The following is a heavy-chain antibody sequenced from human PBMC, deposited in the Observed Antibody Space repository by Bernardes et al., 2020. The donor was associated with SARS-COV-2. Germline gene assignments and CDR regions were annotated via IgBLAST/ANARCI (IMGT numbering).Heavy chain of an antibody. CDR2: ISSSSSYI. V-gene: IGHV3-21*01. CDR3: ARDVGGTDWRFGFDV. Sequence: GSLRLSCAASGFTFSSYSMNWVRQAPGKGLEWVSSISSSSSYIYYADSVKGRFTISRDNAKNSLYLQMNSLRAEDTAVYYCARDVGGTDWRFGFDVWGPGTMVHVSS. J-gene: IGHJ3*01. D-gene: IGHD3-9*01. CDR1: GFTFSSYS.